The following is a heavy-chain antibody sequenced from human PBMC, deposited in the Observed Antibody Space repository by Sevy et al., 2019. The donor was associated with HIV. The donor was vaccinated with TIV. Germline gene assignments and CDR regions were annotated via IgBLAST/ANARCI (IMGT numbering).Heavy chain of an antibody. V-gene: IGHV3-23*01. D-gene: IGHD3-3*01. CDR3: ARRPDFGRVILTGVMDV. CDR2: ISDSGVST. J-gene: IGHJ6*02. CDR1: GFTFSTYA. Sequence: GGSLRLSCAASGFTFSTYAMSWVRQTPGKGLQWVSVISDSGVSTYYADSVQGRFTISRDNSKNTMYLQMNGPRAEDTAVYYCARRPDFGRVILTGVMDVWGQGTTVTVSS.